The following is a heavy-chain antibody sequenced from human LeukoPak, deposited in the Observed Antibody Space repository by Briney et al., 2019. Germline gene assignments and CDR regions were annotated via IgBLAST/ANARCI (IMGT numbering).Heavy chain of an antibody. D-gene: IGHD2-15*01. CDR3: ARDRRSTSGDFDY. Sequence: EASVKVSCKASGYTLSTYGISWVRQAPGQRLEWMGWISANNDNTNYAQKFQGRVIMATDTSTNTAYMELRSLGSDDTAVYFCARDRRSTSGDFDYWGQGTLVTVSS. CDR2: ISANNDNT. V-gene: IGHV1-18*01. J-gene: IGHJ4*02. CDR1: GYTLSTYG.